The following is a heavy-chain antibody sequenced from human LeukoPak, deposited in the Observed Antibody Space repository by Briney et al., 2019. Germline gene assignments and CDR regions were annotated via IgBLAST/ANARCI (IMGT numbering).Heavy chain of an antibody. D-gene: IGHD3-10*01. J-gene: IGHJ3*02. CDR2: IYYSGST. CDR1: GGSISSSSYY. Sequence: PSETLSLTCTVSGGSISSSSYYWGWIRQPPGKGLEWIGSIYYSGSTYYNPSLKSRVTISVDTSKNQFSLKLSSVTAADTAVYYCARDRGYLDGFDIWGQGTMVTVSS. V-gene: IGHV4-39*07. CDR3: ARDRGYLDGFDI.